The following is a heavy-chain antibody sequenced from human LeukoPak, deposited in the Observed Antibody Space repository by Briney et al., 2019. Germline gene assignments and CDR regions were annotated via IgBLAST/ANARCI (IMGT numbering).Heavy chain of an antibody. V-gene: IGHV3-30-3*01. J-gene: IGHJ4*02. Sequence: PGGSLRLSCAASGFTFSSYAMHWVRQAPGKGLEWVAVISYDGSNKYYADSVKGRFTISRDNSKNTLYLQMNSLRSEDTAVYYCASRYGTGGQGTLVTVSS. CDR2: ISYDGSNK. CDR1: GFTFSSYA. CDR3: ASRYGT. D-gene: IGHD1-14*01.